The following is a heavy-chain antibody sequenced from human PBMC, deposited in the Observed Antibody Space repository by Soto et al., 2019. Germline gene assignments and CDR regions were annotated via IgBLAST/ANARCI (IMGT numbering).Heavy chain of an antibody. D-gene: IGHD2-21*02. J-gene: IGHJ4*02. V-gene: IGHV3-30-3*01. Sequence: VRLVESGGGVVQPGRSLRLSCAGSGFSFSSYVLSWVRQAPGRGLEWVAATSYDGNNRYYADSVKGRFIISRDNSKNTLDLEMETPRPEDTAVYYCAGVYYGGDSVNNFWGQGTPVTVSS. CDR3: AGVYYGGDSVNNF. CDR2: TSYDGNNR. CDR1: GFSFSSYV.